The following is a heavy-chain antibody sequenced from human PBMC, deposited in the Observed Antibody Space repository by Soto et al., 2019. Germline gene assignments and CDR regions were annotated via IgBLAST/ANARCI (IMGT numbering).Heavy chain of an antibody. D-gene: IGHD6-19*01. V-gene: IGHV4-59*12. CDR3: AKDEPQWLVHPRSIGY. Sequence: SETLSLTCTVSGGFIISYYWSWIRQPPGKGLEWIGYIYYSGSTNYNPPLKSRVTISVDTSKNHFSLKLSSVTAADTAVYYCAKDEPQWLVHPRSIGYWGQGTLVTVSS. CDR2: IYYSGST. J-gene: IGHJ4*02. CDR1: GGFIISYY.